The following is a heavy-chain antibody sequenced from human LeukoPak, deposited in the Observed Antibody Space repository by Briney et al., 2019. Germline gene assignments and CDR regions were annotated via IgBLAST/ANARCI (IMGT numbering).Heavy chain of an antibody. D-gene: IGHD2-2*01. J-gene: IGHJ4*02. Sequence: GGSLRLSCAGSGFSFSNYWMTWVRQAPGKGLEWVANIKQDGSDKYYVDSVEGRFTISRDNAKNSLYLQMNSLRAEDTAVYYCATVPAGHYFDYWGQGTLVIVSS. V-gene: IGHV3-7*01. CDR2: IKQDGSDK. CDR1: GFSFSNYW. CDR3: ATVPAGHYFDY.